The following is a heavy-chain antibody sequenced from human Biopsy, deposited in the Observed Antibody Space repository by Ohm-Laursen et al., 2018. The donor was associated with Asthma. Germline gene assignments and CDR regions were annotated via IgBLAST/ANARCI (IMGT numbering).Heavy chain of an antibody. J-gene: IGHJ3*01. Sequence: APVKVSCNASGYNFIGFAIHWVRQAPGQRLEWMGWVNTGNGDTKYSQKFQGRVTITRDTSASTAYMELRSLRSEDTATYYCARTYYDFLTGQVKDVFGVWGQGTMVTVSS. CDR3: ARTYYDFLTGQVKDVFGV. CDR2: VNTGNGDT. CDR1: GYNFIGFA. D-gene: IGHD3-9*01. V-gene: IGHV1-3*04.